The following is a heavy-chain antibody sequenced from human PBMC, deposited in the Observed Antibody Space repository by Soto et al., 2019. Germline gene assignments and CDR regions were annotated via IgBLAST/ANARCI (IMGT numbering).Heavy chain of an antibody. CDR1: GYTFTSDG. CDR3: ARASSYVIYYYFDY. V-gene: IGHV1-18*04. J-gene: IGHJ4*02. D-gene: IGHD5-18*01. CDR2: ITPYNGNT. Sequence: QVQLVQSGAEVKKPGASVRVSCKTSGYTFTSDGISWVRQAPGQGLEWMGWITPYNGNTNYADNLHGRVTMTTDSSTSTAYMELWRLRSDDKAVYYCARASSYVIYYYFDYWGQGTLVTVSS.